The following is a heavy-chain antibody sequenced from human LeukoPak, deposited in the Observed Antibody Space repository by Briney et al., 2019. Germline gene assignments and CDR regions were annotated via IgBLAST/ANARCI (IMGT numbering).Heavy chain of an antibody. V-gene: IGHV4-39*01. CDR3: ARRGDYDPDY. CDR1: GGSISRSSYY. CDR2: IYYSGST. D-gene: IGHD4-17*01. Sequence: SETLSLTCTVSGGSISRSSYYWGWIRQPPGKGLEWIGSIYYSGSTYYNPSLKSRVTISVDTSKNQFSLRLSSVTAADTAVYYCARRGDYDPDYWGQGTLVTVSS. J-gene: IGHJ4*02.